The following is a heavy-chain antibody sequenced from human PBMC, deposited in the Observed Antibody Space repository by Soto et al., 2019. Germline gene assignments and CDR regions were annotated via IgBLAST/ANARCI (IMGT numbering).Heavy chain of an antibody. CDR3: ARDRLRYNWNDFPYYYYGMAV. V-gene: IGHV3-30-3*01. D-gene: IGHD1-1*01. J-gene: IGHJ6*02. CDR1: GFTFSSYA. CDR2: ISYDGSNK. Sequence: PGGSLRLSCAASGFTFSSYAMHWVRQAPGKGLEWVAVISYDGSNKYYADSVKGRFTISRDNSKNTLYLQMNSLRAEDTAVYYCARDRLRYNWNDFPYYYYGMAVWGQGTTVTVSS.